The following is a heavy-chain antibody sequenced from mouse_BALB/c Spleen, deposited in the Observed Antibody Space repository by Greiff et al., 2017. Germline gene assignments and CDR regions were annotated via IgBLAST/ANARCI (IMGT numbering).Heavy chain of an antibody. CDR2: IRLKSNNYAT. D-gene: IGHD1-2*01. Sequence: EVQLQESGGGLVQPGGSMKLSCVASGFTFSNYWMNWVRQSPEKGLEWVAEIRLKSNNYATHYAESVKGRFTISRDDSKSSVYLQMNNLRAEDTGIYYCTTTATYWYFDVWGAGTTVTVSS. J-gene: IGHJ1*01. V-gene: IGHV6-6*02. CDR1: GFTFSNYW. CDR3: TTTATYWYFDV.